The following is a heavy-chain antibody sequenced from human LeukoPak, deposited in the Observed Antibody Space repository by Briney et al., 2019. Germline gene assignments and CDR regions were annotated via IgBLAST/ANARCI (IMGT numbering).Heavy chain of an antibody. J-gene: IGHJ4*02. CDR2: IYHSGTA. Sequence: SETLSLTCTVSGYSITSGYYWGWIRQASGKGPEWIGSIYHSGTAYYNPSLQSRVTISVDTSKNRFSLRLSSMTAVDTAIYYCARDGVSPLWTYWGQGSLVTVSS. D-gene: IGHD1-1*01. V-gene: IGHV4-38-2*02. CDR1: GYSITSGYY. CDR3: ARDGVSPLWTY.